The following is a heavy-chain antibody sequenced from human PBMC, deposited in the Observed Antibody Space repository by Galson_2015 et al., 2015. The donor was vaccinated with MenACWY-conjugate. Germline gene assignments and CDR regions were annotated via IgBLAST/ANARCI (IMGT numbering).Heavy chain of an antibody. CDR2: INAGNGNT. D-gene: IGHD2-2*01. Sequence: SVKVSCEASGYTFTTYSIHWVRQAPGQRLEWMGWINAGNGNTDYSENFQGRFTITRDTSATAAYMELSSLRSEDTAVYYCSRSPKVVVPAAFLDSWGQGTLVTVSS. CDR1: GYTFTTYS. V-gene: IGHV1-3*01. CDR3: SRSPKVVVPAAFLDS. J-gene: IGHJ4*02.